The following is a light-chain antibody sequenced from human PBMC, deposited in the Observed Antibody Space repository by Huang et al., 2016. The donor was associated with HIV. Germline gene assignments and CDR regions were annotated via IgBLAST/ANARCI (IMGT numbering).Light chain of an antibody. CDR1: QGVGNN. Sequence: EIVMTQSPATLYVSPGERATISCRASQGVGNNLAWYRQKLGQAPRFLIYGASARSTGLPARFSGSGSGTEVTLTISSLQSEDFAVFDCQQYNTWLYTFGQGT. CDR2: GAS. V-gene: IGKV3-15*01. CDR3: QQYNTWLYT. J-gene: IGKJ2*01.